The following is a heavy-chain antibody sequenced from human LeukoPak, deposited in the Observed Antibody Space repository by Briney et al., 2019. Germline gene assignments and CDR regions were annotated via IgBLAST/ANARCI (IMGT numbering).Heavy chain of an antibody. CDR1: GFTLSSYW. V-gene: IGHV3-74*01. Sequence: GGSLSLSCAASGFTLSSYWMHWVRQRPGKGLGWVSHINSDGSSATYADSVKGRFMIFRDNAKNTLYLQMNSLRAEDTAVYYCTRDLYSSSWNWFDPWGRGTLVTVSS. CDR2: INSDGSSA. D-gene: IGHD6-13*01. CDR3: TRDLYSSSWNWFDP. J-gene: IGHJ5*02.